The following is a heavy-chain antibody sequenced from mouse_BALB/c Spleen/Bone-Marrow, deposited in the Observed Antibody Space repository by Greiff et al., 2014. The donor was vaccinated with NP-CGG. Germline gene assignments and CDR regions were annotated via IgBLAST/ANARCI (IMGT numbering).Heavy chain of an antibody. CDR1: GYTFTSYT. V-gene: IGHV1-4*01. Sequence: QVQLQQPGAELARPGASVKMSCKASGYTFTSYTMHWVKQRPGQGLEWIGFINPSSNYTNYNQKFKDKATLTADKSSSTAYMQLSSLTSEDSAVYYCARGLRWSLDYWGQGTTLTVSS. CDR2: INPSSNYT. J-gene: IGHJ2*01. D-gene: IGHD6-2*01. CDR3: ARGLRWSLDY.